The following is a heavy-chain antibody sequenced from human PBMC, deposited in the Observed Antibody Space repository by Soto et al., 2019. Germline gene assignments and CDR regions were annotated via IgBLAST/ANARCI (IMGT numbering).Heavy chain of an antibody. J-gene: IGHJ5*02. D-gene: IGHD2-21*02. CDR3: ARHPSDFWFDP. CDR1: GGSISSSSYF. CDR2: IYYSGST. V-gene: IGHV4-39*01. Sequence: QLQLQESGPGLVKPSETLSLTCTVSGGSISSSSYFWGWIRQPPGMGLEWIGSIYYSGSTYYNPSLKRRVTVSADTSKNLSSLTLSSVTAADTAVYYCARHPSDFWFDPWGQGPRVTVSS.